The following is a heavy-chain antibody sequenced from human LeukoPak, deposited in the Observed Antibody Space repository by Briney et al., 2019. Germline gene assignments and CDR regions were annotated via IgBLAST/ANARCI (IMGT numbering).Heavy chain of an antibody. D-gene: IGHD3-3*01. CDR1: GGSISYYY. CDR3: ARRGTIFGPESL. J-gene: IGHJ2*01. V-gene: IGHV4-4*09. Sequence: PSETLSLTCSVSGGSISYYYWTWIRQPPGKGLEWIGYIYTSGNTDYNPSLKSRVSMSLDTSESQLSLNLSSVTAADTAVYFCARRGTIFGPESLWGRGTLVTVSS. CDR2: IYTSGNT.